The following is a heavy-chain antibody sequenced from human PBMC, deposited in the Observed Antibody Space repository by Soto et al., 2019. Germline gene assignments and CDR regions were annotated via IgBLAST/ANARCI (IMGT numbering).Heavy chain of an antibody. CDR2: IYYLGNT. V-gene: IGHV4-39*01. J-gene: IGHJ4*02. D-gene: IGHD3-22*01. Sequence: SETLSLTCTVSGGSISSSSSYWGWIRQPPGKGLEWVGSIYYLGNTYYNPSLGSRVTISVDTSKNQFSLKLRSVTAADTAVFYCAGLYPYDSSGYHPNYWGQEALVTVSS. CDR3: AGLYPYDSSGYHPNY. CDR1: GGSISSSSSY.